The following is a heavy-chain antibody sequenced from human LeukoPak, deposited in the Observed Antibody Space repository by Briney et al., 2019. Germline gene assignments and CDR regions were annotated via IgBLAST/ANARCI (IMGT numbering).Heavy chain of an antibody. Sequence: LETLSLICTVSGGSISSYYWSWIRQPPGKGLEWIGYIYYSGSTKYNPSLKSRVTISVDASKTQFSLKLNSVTAADTAVYYCARGSRELYYFDYWGQGTLVTVSS. CDR3: ARGSRELYYFDY. CDR2: IYYSGST. J-gene: IGHJ4*02. D-gene: IGHD1-7*01. CDR1: GGSISSYY. V-gene: IGHV4-59*01.